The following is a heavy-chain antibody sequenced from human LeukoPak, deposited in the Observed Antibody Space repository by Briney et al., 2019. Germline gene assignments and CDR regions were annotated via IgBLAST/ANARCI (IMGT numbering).Heavy chain of an antibody. Sequence: SQTLSLTCTVSGGSISSGSYYWSWIRQPAGKGLEWIGRIYTSGSTNYNPSLKSRVTISVDTSKKQFSLKLSSVTAADTAVYYCARHVGFITMVRGVINNNWFDPWGQGTLVTVSS. V-gene: IGHV4-61*02. CDR3: ARHVGFITMVRGVINNNWFDP. CDR2: IYTSGST. D-gene: IGHD3-10*01. CDR1: GGSISSGSYY. J-gene: IGHJ5*02.